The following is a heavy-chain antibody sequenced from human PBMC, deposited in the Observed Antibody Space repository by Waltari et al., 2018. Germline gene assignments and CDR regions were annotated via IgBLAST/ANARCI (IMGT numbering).Heavy chain of an antibody. D-gene: IGHD3-3*02. CDR3: ARFSKSANWIDP. J-gene: IGHJ5*02. CDR1: GGSISISGSY. CDR2: ISYSGIT. Sequence: QLQLQESGPGLVKPSETLSLTCTDSGGSISISGSYWGWIRQPPGKGLEWIGSISYSGITYYNTSLMSRVTISVDTSKNQFSLKLTSVIAAETAVFYCARFSKSANWIDPWGQGTLVTVSS. V-gene: IGHV4-39*01.